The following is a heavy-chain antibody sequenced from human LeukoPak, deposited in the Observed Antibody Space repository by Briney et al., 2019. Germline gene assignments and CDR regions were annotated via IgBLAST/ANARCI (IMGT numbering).Heavy chain of an antibody. J-gene: IGHJ4*02. CDR3: ARVMVRGVIGY. D-gene: IGHD3-10*01. CDR1: GFTFSNAW. CDR2: IKSKTDGGTT. V-gene: IGHV3-15*01. Sequence: GGSLRLSCAASGFTFSNAWMSWVRQAPGKGLEWVGRIKSKTDGGTTDYAAPVKGRFTISRDDSKNTLYLQMNSLKTEDTAVYYCARVMVRGVIGYWGQGTLVTVSS.